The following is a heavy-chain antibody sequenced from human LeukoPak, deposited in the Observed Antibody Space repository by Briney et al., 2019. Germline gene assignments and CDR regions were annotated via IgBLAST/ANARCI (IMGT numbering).Heavy chain of an antibody. CDR2: IIPLFDTA. CDR1: GGTFSNYA. CDR3: ARDLVGSHTGYSSGAWDY. J-gene: IGHJ4*02. V-gene: IGHV1-69*13. D-gene: IGHD3-9*01. Sequence: ASVKVSCKASGGTFSNYAISWVRQAPGQGLEWMGGIIPLFDTADYAQKFQGRLTITADESTSTAYMELSSLRAEDTAVYYCARDLVGSHTGYSSGAWDYWGQGTPVTVSS.